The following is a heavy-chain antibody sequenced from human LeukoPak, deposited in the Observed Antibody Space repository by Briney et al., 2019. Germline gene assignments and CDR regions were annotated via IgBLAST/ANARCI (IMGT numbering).Heavy chain of an antibody. CDR3: AKALGSGYYLDYFDD. D-gene: IGHD3-22*01. Sequence: GGSLRLSCAASGFTLSSYAMSWVRQAPGKGLEWVSAISGSGGSTYYADSVKGRFTISRDNSKNTLYLQMNSLRAEDTAVYYCAKALGSGYYLDYFDDWGQGTLVTVSS. CDR2: ISGSGGST. CDR1: GFTLSSYA. J-gene: IGHJ4*02. V-gene: IGHV3-23*01.